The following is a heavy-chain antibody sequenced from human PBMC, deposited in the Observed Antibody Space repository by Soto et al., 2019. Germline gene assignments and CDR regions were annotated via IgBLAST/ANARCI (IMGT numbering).Heavy chain of an antibody. CDR2: ISSSSSYI. CDR1: GLTINTYS. J-gene: IGHJ4*02. CDR3: ARDXYYYASSGFKY. Sequence: EVQLEESGGGLVKPGGSLRLSCVASGLTINTYSMMWVRQAPGKGLEWVSSISSSSSYIYYADSVKGRFTISRDNAKNSLYLQMNSLRAEDTAVYYCARDXYYYASSGFKYWGQGTLVTVSS. V-gene: IGHV3-21*01. D-gene: IGHD3-22*01.